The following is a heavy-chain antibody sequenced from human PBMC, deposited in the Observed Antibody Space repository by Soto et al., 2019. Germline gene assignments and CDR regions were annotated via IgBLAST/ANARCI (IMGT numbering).Heavy chain of an antibody. D-gene: IGHD2-15*01. Sequence: GESLKISCKGSGYSFTSYWIGWVRQMPGKGLEWMGIIYPGDSDTRYSPSFQGQVTISADKSIRTAYLQWSSLKASDTAMYYCARHYCSGGSCYNYYFDYWGQGTLVTVSS. CDR2: IYPGDSDT. J-gene: IGHJ4*02. CDR1: GYSFTSYW. V-gene: IGHV5-51*01. CDR3: ARHYCSGGSCYNYYFDY.